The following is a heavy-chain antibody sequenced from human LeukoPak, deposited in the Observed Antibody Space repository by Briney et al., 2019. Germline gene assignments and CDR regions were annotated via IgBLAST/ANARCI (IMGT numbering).Heavy chain of an antibody. Sequence: LETLSLTCTVSGGSVSSGSYYWSWIRQPPGTGLEWIGYIYYSGSTNYNPSLKSRVTISVDTSKNQFSLKLSSVTAADTAVYYCASSEWIQLWSPPYFDYWGQGTLVTVSS. CDR2: IYYSGST. J-gene: IGHJ4*02. CDR1: GGSVSSGSYY. CDR3: ASSEWIQLWSPPYFDY. D-gene: IGHD5-18*01. V-gene: IGHV4-61*01.